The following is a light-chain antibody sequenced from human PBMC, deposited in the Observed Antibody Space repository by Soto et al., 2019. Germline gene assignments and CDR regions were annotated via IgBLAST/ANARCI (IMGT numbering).Light chain of an antibody. J-gene: IGLJ1*01. CDR1: SSDVCAYNY. CDR3: TSYAGSNNYV. V-gene: IGLV2-8*01. Sequence: QSALTQPPSASGSPGQSVTISCTGTSSDVCAYNYVSWYQQHPGKAPKLMIYEVSKRPSGVPDRFSGSKSANTASLTVSGLQAEDEADYYCTSYAGSNNYVFGTGTKLTVL. CDR2: EVS.